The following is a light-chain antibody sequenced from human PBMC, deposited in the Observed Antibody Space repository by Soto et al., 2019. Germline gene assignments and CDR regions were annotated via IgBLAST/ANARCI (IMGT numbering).Light chain of an antibody. CDR1: SSDVGGYNY. CDR3: RSYTSSSTPYV. Sequence: QSALTQPASVSGSPGQSITISCTGTSSDVGGYNYVSWYQQHPGKAPKVMIYEVTNRPSGVSHRFSGSKSGNTASLTISGLQAEDEADYYCRSYTSSSTPYVFGTGTKLTVL. J-gene: IGLJ1*01. CDR2: EVT. V-gene: IGLV2-14*01.